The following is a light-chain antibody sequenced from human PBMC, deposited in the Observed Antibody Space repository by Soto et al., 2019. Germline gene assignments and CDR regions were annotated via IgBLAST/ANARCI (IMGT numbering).Light chain of an antibody. CDR3: QQYDNLPLT. Sequence: IQMTQSPSSLSASVGDRVTITCQASQDIRHYLNWYQHKPGEAPKLLIYDASNLETGVPSRFGGSESVTHFTLTITTLQPEDISTYYCQQYDNLPLTFGGGTKVE. V-gene: IGKV1-33*01. CDR2: DAS. J-gene: IGKJ4*01. CDR1: QDIRHY.